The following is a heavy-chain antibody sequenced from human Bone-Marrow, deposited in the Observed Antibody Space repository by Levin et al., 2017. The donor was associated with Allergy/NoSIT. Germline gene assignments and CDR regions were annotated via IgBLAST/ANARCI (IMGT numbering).Heavy chain of an antibody. CDR2: ISADNGKT. V-gene: IGHV1-18*01. CDR3: ARVGRVTNDFWRGFPYYFLDY. J-gene: IGHJ4*02. Sequence: ASVKVSCKASGHTFISYGVSWVRQAPGQGLEWMGWISADNGKTNYAQKLQGRVTMTIDRSTSTAYIELRSLGSDDTAVYYCARVGRVTNDFWRGFPYYFLDYWGPGTLLTVSS. D-gene: IGHD3-3*01. CDR1: GHTFISYG.